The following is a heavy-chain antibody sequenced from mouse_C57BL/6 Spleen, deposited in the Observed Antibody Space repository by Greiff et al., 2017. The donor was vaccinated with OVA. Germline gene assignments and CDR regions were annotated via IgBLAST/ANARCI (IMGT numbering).Heavy chain of an antibody. CDR2: IDPSDSYT. D-gene: IGHD4-1*01. CDR3: ARSSQTGTYFDY. V-gene: IGHV1-69*01. J-gene: IGHJ2*01. Sequence: QVQLKQPGAELVMPGASVKLSCKASGYTFTSYWMHWVKQRPGQGLEWIGEIDPSDSYTKYNQKFKGKSTLTVDKSSSTAYMQLSSLTSEDSAVYYCARSSQTGTYFDYWGQGTTLTVSS. CDR1: GYTFTSYW.